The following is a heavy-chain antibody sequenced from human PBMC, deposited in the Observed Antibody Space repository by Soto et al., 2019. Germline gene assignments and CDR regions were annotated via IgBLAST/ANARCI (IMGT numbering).Heavy chain of an antibody. J-gene: IGHJ5*02. D-gene: IGHD6-13*01. CDR2: ISSSGSTI. CDR3: TRDASRDSSARGWFDP. Sequence: GGSLRLSCAASGFTFSSYEMNWVRQAPGKGLEWVSYISSSGSTIYYADSVKGRFTISRDNAKNSLYLQMNSLRAEDTAVYYCTRDASRDSSARGWFDPWGPGTLVTVSS. CDR1: GFTFSSYE. V-gene: IGHV3-48*03.